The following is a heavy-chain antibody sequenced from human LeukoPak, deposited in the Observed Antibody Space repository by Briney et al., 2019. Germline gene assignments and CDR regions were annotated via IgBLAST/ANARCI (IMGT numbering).Heavy chain of an antibody. V-gene: IGHV4-59*01. CDR3: ARHRFGHLFDY. CDR1: GDSISGYY. D-gene: IGHD3-16*01. J-gene: IGHJ4*02. Sequence: SETLSLTCTVSGDSISGYYWSWIRQPPGKGLEWIGYVYHTGHTHYSPSLKSRVTVSPDTSRNQVSLILSSVTAADTAVYYCARHRFGHLFDYWGRGTLVFVSS. CDR2: VYHTGHT.